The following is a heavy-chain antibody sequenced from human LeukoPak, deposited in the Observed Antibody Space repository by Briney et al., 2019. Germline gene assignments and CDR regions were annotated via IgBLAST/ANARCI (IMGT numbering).Heavy chain of an antibody. J-gene: IGHJ4*02. V-gene: IGHV1-2*02. CDR3: ARALMRDIVVVPLDY. D-gene: IGHD2-2*01. Sequence: ASVKVSCKASGYTFTGYYMHWVRQAPGHGLEWMGWINPNSGGTNYAQKFQGRVTMTRDTSISTAYMELSRLRSDDTAVYYCARALMRDIVVVPLDYWGQGTLVTVSS. CDR2: INPNSGGT. CDR1: GYTFTGYY.